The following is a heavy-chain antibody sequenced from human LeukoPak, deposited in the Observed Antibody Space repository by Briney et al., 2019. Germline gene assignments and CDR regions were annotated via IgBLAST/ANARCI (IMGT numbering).Heavy chain of an antibody. Sequence: GGSLRLSCAASMFIVSNSHMTWVRQTPVKGLEWVSVIYNDGKTFYADSVKGRFSISRDNFRNILYLQMDSLRAEDTAVYYCARGRNYFPIDYWGQGTLVTVSS. CDR3: ARGRNYFPIDY. CDR2: IYNDGKT. V-gene: IGHV3-53*01. J-gene: IGHJ4*02. CDR1: MFIVSNSH. D-gene: IGHD2/OR15-2a*01.